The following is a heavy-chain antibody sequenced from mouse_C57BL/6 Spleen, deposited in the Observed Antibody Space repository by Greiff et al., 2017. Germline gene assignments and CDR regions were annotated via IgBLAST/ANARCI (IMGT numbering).Heavy chain of an antibody. CDR2: INPNNGGT. CDR3: ARREDGY. CDR1: GYTFTDYY. Sequence: EVQLQQSGPELVKPGASVKISCKASGYTFTDYYMNWVKQSHGKSLEWIGDINPNNGGTSYNQKFKGKATLTVDKSSSTAYMELRSLTSEDSAVYYCARREDGYWGQGTTLTVSS. J-gene: IGHJ2*01. D-gene: IGHD2-3*01. V-gene: IGHV1-26*01.